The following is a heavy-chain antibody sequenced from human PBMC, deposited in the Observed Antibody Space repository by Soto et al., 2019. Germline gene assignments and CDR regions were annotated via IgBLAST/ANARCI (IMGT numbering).Heavy chain of an antibody. V-gene: IGHV4-34*01. D-gene: IGHD6-13*01. CDR2: INQSGIT. CDR3: ARGASSSWYRWFDP. J-gene: IGHJ5*02. CDR1: GGSFSNYY. Sequence: SETLSLTCAVYGGSFSNYYWSWIRQPPGKGLEWIGEINQSGITNYNPSLKSRVTISEDASKNQFSLKLSSVTAADTAVYYCARGASSSWYRWFDPWGQGTLVTVSS.